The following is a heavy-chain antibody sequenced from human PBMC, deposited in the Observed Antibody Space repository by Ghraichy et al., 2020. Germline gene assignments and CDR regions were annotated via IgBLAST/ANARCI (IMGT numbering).Heavy chain of an antibody. J-gene: IGHJ6*03. CDR1: GGSFSGYY. V-gene: IGHV4-34*01. Sequence: SETLSLTCAVYGGSFSGYYWSWIRQPPGKGLEWIGEINHSGSTNYNPSLKSRVTISVDTSKNQFSLKLSSVTAADTAVYYCARVPRVRLLRRDYYYYYMDVWGKGTTVTVSS. CDR3: ARVPRVRLLRRDYYYYYMDV. D-gene: IGHD3-16*01. CDR2: INHSGST.